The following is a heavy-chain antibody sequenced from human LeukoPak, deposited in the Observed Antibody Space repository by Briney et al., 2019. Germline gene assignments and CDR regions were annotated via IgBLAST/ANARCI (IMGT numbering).Heavy chain of an antibody. V-gene: IGHV3-20*04. CDR3: ARRRVTFVRGVDITSYYFDY. CDR2: INWNGGST. Sequence: GGSLRLSCAASGFTFDDYGMSWVRQVPGKGLEWVSGINWNGGSTGYTDSVKGRFTISRDNAKNSLYLQMNSLRAEDTALYSCARRRVTFVRGVDITSYYFDYWGQGTLVTVSP. CDR1: GFTFDDYG. J-gene: IGHJ4*02. D-gene: IGHD3-10*01.